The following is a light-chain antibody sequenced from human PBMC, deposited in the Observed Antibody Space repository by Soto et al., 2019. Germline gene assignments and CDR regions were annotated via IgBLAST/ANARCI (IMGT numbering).Light chain of an antibody. CDR2: GSS. J-gene: IGKJ5*01. V-gene: IGKV3-15*01. Sequence: EIVMTQSPATLSVSPGEGVTLSCRASESVRSKVAWYQQKPGQAPRLLIYGSSTRATGIPDRFRGSGSGTEYTLTISSMEYEDFAVDYCQKYNNWPPITFGQGTRLEIK. CDR3: QKYNNWPPIT. CDR1: ESVRSK.